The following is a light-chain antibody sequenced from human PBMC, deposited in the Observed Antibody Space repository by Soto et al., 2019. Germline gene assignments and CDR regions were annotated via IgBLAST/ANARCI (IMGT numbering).Light chain of an antibody. Sequence: QSALTQPASVSGSPGQSITISCTGTSSDIGSYDYVSWYQQHPGKAPNLIIYEVTDRPSGVSNRFSSSKSGNTASLTISGLQAEDEADYYCSSFTSTSTRLFGSGTKVTVL. J-gene: IGLJ1*01. CDR1: SSDIGSYDY. CDR2: EVT. V-gene: IGLV2-14*01. CDR3: SSFTSTSTRL.